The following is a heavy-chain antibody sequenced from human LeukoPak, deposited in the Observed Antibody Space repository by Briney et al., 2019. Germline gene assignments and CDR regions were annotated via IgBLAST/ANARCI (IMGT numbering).Heavy chain of an antibody. CDR3: ATVDSYGGYYFDY. D-gene: IGHD5-18*01. Sequence: ASVKVSCKVSGYTLTELSMHWVRQAPGKGLEWMGGFDPEDGETIYAQKFQGRVTMTEDTSTDTAYMELSSLRSEDPAVYYCATVDSYGGYYFDYWGQGTLVTVSS. V-gene: IGHV1-24*01. CDR1: GYTLTELS. J-gene: IGHJ4*02. CDR2: FDPEDGET.